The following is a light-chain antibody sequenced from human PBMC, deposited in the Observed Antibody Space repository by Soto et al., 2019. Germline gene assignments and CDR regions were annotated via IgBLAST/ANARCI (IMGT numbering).Light chain of an antibody. CDR3: GSYTSRSTYV. Sequence: QSVLTQPASVSGSPGQSITISCTGTSGDVGGYNHVAWYQQHPGEAPTLMIYDVSNRPSGVSNRFSGSKSGNAASLTISGLQAEDEADYYCGSYTSRSTYVFGTGTKVTVL. CDR2: DVS. J-gene: IGLJ1*01. CDR1: SGDVGGYNH. V-gene: IGLV2-14*01.